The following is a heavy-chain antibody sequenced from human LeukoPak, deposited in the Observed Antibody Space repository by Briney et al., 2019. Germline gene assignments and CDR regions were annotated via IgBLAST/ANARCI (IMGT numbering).Heavy chain of an antibody. CDR3: ARGIVVVPAAILGFPPLFDY. V-gene: IGHV3-30*04. CDR1: GFTFSGSA. D-gene: IGHD2-2*01. CDR2: ISYDGSNK. J-gene: IGHJ4*02. Sequence: GGSLRLSCAASGFTFSGSAMHWVRQAPGKGLEWVAVISYDGSNKYYADSVKGRFTISRDNSKNTLYLQMNSLRAEDTAVYYCARGIVVVPAAILGFPPLFDYWGQGTLVTVSS.